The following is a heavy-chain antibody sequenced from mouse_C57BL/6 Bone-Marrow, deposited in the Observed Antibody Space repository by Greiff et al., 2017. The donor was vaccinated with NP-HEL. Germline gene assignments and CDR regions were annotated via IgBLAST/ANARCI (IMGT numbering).Heavy chain of an antibody. CDR1: GFNIKDDY. CDR3: TENSYFDY. CDR2: IDPENGDT. J-gene: IGHJ2*01. V-gene: IGHV14-4*01. Sequence: EVHLVESGAELVRPGASVKLSCTASGFNIKDDYMHWVKQRPEQGLEWIGWIDPENGDTEYASKFQGKATITADTSSNTAYLQLSSLTSEDTAVYYCTENSYFDYWGQGTTLTVSS.